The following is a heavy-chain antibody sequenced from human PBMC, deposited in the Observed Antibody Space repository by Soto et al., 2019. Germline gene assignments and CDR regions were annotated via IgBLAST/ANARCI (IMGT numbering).Heavy chain of an antibody. CDR1: GFNISSYS. CDR2: INNGSSTI. J-gene: IGHJ4*02. CDR3: ARDAPRCSGGSCFDF. Sequence: EVQLVESGGGLVQPGGSLRLSCAASGFNISSYSMNGVRQAPGKGLEWVSYINNGSSTIYYADSVKGRFTTSRDNAKNSLYLQMNSLRDEDTAVYYCARDAPRCSGGSCFDFWGQGTLVTVSS. D-gene: IGHD2-15*01. V-gene: IGHV3-48*02.